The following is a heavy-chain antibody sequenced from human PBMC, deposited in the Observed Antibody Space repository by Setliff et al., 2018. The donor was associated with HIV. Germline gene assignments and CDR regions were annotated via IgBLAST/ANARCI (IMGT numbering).Heavy chain of an antibody. CDR1: GGSIGSDNW. J-gene: IGHJ6*02. D-gene: IGHD2-2*01. CDR3: ARGHCSGTNCYGVDYYGMDV. V-gene: IGHV4-4*02. Sequence: SETLSLTCAVSGGSIGSDNWWTWVRQAPGKGLEWIGEIYHSEYTNYNPSLKSRVSMSVDKSKNQFSVKLTSVTAADTAVYYCARGHCSGTNCYGVDYYGMDVWGQGTTVTVSS. CDR2: IYHSEYT.